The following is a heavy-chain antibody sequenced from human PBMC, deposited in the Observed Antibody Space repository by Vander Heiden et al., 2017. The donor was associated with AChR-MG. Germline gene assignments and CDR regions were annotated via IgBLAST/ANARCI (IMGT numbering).Heavy chain of an antibody. V-gene: IGHV3-23*01. Sequence: VLMLESGAGLVQPGGSLSLSCESSGFSFRSSAMSWVRQAPGKGLEWVSDIRSRGGPTYYADSVKGRVTNSRDNSRNMLYLRMNSLRAEDTAVYYCAKDNYYYESLTAYAFDIWGQVTLVTVSS. D-gene: IGHD3-9*01. CDR3: AKDNYYYESLTAYAFDI. CDR2: IRSRGGPT. CDR1: GFSFRSSA. J-gene: IGHJ3*02.